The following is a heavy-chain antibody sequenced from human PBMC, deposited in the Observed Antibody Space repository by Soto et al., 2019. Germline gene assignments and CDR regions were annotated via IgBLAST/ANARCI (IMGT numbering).Heavy chain of an antibody. CDR1: GFTFSSYG. D-gene: IGHD6-19*01. CDR2: ISYDGSNK. CDR3: AKEAVAGTLAY. V-gene: IGHV3-30*18. J-gene: IGHJ4*02. Sequence: QVRLVESGGGVVQPGRSLRLSCAASGFTFSSYGMHWVRQARGKGLEWVAVISYDGSNKYYADSVKGRFTISRDNSKNTLYLQMNSLRAEDTAVYYCAKEAVAGTLAYWGQGTLVTVSS.